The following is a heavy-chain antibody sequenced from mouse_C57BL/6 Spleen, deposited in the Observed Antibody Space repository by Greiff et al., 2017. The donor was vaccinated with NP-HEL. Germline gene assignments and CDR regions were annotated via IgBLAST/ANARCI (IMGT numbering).Heavy chain of an antibody. CDR2: IDPSDSYT. CDR1: GYTFTSYW. D-gene: IGHD2-1*01. V-gene: IGHV1-50*01. J-gene: IGHJ2*01. Sequence: VQLQQPGAELVKPGASVKLSCKASGYTFTSYWMQWVKQRPGQGLEWIGEIDPSDSYTNYNQKFKGKATLTVDTSSSTAYMQLSSLTSEDSAVYYCARSGVYYGNYADDWGQGTTLTVSS. CDR3: ARSGVYYGNYADD.